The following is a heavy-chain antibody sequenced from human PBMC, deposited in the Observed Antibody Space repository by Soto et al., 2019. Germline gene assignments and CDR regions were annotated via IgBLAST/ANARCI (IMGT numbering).Heavy chain of an antibody. D-gene: IGHD3-10*01. CDR3: ARPVWFGEYLSGYNWFDP. CDR2: IYYSGST. J-gene: IGHJ5*02. V-gene: IGHV4-39*01. CDR1: GGSISSSSYY. Sequence: PSETLSLTCTVSGGSISSSSYYWGWIRQPPGKGLEWIGSIYYSGSTYYNPSLKSRVTISVDTSKNQFSLKLSSVTAADTAVYYCARPVWFGEYLSGYNWFDPWGQGTLVTVPQ.